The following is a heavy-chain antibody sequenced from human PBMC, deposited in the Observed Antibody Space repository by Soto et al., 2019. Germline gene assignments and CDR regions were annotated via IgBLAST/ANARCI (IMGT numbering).Heavy chain of an antibody. CDR1: GFTFSDAW. D-gene: IGHD2-21*01. V-gene: IGHV3-15*01. Sequence: EGSLRLSCAGSGFTFSDAWMSWVRQAPGKGLDWVGRIKSKSDGGTTEYAAPVRGRFTISRDDSKNTLYLQMNSLKTEDTAVYYGTTDLWPIARVVVASRYVNTRGQGT. J-gene: IGHJ4*02. CDR2: IKSKSDGGTT. CDR3: TTDLWPIARVVVASRYVNT.